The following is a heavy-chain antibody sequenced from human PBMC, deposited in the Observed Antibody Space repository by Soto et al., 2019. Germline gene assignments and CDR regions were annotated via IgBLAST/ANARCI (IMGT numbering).Heavy chain of an antibody. Sequence: SPETLSVSYTVSGGSISTYYWNWIRQPPGKGLEWIGNIYYSGSTNYNPSLKSRVTISLDTSKNLFSLKVTSVTAADTAVYYCAREGGYSGYDYYYYYYIDVWGKGTTVT. D-gene: IGHD5-12*01. CDR1: GGSISTYY. V-gene: IGHV4-59*01. CDR3: AREGGYSGYDYYYYYYIDV. CDR2: IYYSGST. J-gene: IGHJ6*03.